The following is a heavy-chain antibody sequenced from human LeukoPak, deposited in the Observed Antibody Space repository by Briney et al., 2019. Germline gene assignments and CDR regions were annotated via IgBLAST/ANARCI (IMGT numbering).Heavy chain of an antibody. J-gene: IGHJ4*02. D-gene: IGHD3-3*01. CDR3: ARVRVVISGYYFDY. CDR2: IYTSGST. Sequence: SETLSLTCTVSGGSISSYYWSWIRQPDGKGLECIGRIYTSGSTNYNPSLKSRVTMSVDTSKDQFSLKLSSVTAADTAVYYCARVRVVISGYYFDYWGQGTLVTVSS. CDR1: GGSISSYY. V-gene: IGHV4-4*07.